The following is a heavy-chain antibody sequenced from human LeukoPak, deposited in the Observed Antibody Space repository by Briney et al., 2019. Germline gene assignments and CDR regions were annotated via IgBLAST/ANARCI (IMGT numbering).Heavy chain of an antibody. J-gene: IGHJ5*02. Sequence: SETLSLTCAVYGGSFSGYYWSWIRQPPGKGLEWIGEINHSGSTNYNPSLKSRVTISVDTSKNQFSLKLSSVTAADTAAYYCARGRGLLLWFGELLYKCWFDPWGQGALVTVSS. CDR2: INHSGST. D-gene: IGHD3-10*01. V-gene: IGHV4-34*01. CDR1: GGSFSGYY. CDR3: ARGRGLLLWFGELLYKCWFDP.